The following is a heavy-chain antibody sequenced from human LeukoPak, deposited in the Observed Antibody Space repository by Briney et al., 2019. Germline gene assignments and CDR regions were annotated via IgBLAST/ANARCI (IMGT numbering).Heavy chain of an antibody. V-gene: IGHV3-23*01. D-gene: IGHD4-17*01. Sequence: GGSLRLSCAASGFTVSSTYMSWVRQAPGKGLEWVSAISGSGGSTYYADSVKGRFTIPRDNSKNTLYLQMNSLRAEDTAVYYCAKSSRRRYGDNAVFDYWGQGTLVTVSS. CDR3: AKSSRRRYGDNAVFDY. CDR1: GFTVSSTY. J-gene: IGHJ4*02. CDR2: ISGSGGST.